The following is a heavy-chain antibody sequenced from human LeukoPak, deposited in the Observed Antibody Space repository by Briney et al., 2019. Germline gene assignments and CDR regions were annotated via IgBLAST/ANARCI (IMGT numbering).Heavy chain of an antibody. D-gene: IGHD1-1*01. V-gene: IGHV3-7*04. CDR1: GFTFSNFW. CDR2: IHPEGNEK. J-gene: IGHJ4*02. Sequence: PGGSLRLSCAVSGFTFSNFWMSWVRQAPGRGLEWVANIHPEGNEKYHVESVKGRFTISRDNAKNLLFLQMNGLRVEDTAVYYCARGDDFSGDHRGQGTLVTVSS. CDR3: ARGDDFSGDH.